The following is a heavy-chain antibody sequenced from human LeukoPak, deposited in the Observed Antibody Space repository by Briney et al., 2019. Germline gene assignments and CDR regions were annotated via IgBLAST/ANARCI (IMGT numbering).Heavy chain of an antibody. J-gene: IGHJ4*02. D-gene: IGHD1-1*01. CDR3: ARDPVPATARHFDY. CDR2: TSSDGNIK. Sequence: PGGSLRLSCAVSGFTFSSYAMHWVRQAPGKGLEWVAVTSSDGNIKYYADSVKGRFTISRDNSKNTLYLQMNSLRGEDTGVYYCARDPVPATARHFDYWGQGTLVTVSS. CDR1: GFTFSSYA. V-gene: IGHV3-30-3*01.